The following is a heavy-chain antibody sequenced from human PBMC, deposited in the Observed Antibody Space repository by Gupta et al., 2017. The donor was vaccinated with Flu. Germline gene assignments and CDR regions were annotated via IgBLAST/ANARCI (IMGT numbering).Heavy chain of an antibody. D-gene: IGHD3-9*01. Sequence: EVQLMESGGGLVKPGGSLRLSCPASGLTFSNAWMCWVRQAPGKGLEGVRRIKSKTDGGTTDYAAPVKGRFTISRDDSKNTLYLQMNSLKTEDTAVYYCTTVRTGYFSFYFDYWGQGTLVTVSS. CDR2: IKSKTDGGTT. CDR3: TTVRTGYFSFYFDY. V-gene: IGHV3-15*01. J-gene: IGHJ4*02. CDR1: GLTFSNAW.